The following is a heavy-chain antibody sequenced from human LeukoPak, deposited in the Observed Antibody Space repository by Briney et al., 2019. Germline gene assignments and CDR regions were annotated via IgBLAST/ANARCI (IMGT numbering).Heavy chain of an antibody. CDR1: GGSMSSYY. Sequence: PSETLSLTCTVSGGSMSSYYWSWIRQPPGKGLEWIGYIYYSGSTNYNPSLKSRVTISVDTSKNQFSLKLSSVTAADTAVYYCARRVTMVRGVIHAFDIWGQGTMVTVSS. D-gene: IGHD3-10*01. V-gene: IGHV4-59*08. CDR3: ARRVTMVRGVIHAFDI. J-gene: IGHJ3*02. CDR2: IYYSGST.